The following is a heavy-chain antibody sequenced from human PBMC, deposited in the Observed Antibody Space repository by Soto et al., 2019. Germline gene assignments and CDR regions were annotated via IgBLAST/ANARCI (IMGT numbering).Heavy chain of an antibody. J-gene: IGHJ6*02. Sequence: QVQLVQSGAEVKKPGSSVKVSCKASGGTFSSYDISGLRQAPGQGLEWMVGIIPTFGTANYAKKFQGRVTSPANKSTSKSNMALSSLIYEDTAVYYCARYPPVTTSYYYYGMDVWGQGTTVTVSS. CDR2: IIPTFGTA. CDR3: ARYPPVTTSYYYYGMDV. D-gene: IGHD4-4*01. CDR1: GGTFSSYD. V-gene: IGHV1-69*14.